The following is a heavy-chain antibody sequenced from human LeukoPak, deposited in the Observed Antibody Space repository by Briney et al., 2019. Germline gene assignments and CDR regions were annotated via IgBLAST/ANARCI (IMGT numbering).Heavy chain of an antibody. CDR1: GGTFSSYT. CDR3: ARGGVGPNRFDY. Sequence: SVKVSCKASGGTFSSYTISWVRQAPGQGLEWMGRIIPILGIANYAQKFQGRVTITADKSTSTAYTELSSLRSEDTAVYYCARGGVGPNRFDYWGQGTLVTVSS. V-gene: IGHV1-69*02. D-gene: IGHD3-16*01. J-gene: IGHJ4*02. CDR2: IIPILGIA.